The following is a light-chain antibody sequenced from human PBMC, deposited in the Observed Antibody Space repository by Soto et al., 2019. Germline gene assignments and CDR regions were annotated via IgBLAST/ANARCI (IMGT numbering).Light chain of an antibody. Sequence: SYVVTQPPSVSVAPGQTATVTCGGDKIGTKGVHWYQQKPGQAPVVVVYDDTDRASGIPERFSGSSSGNTATLTITRVEAGDEADYYCQVWDRAATVVFGGGTKLTVL. CDR3: QVWDRAATVV. J-gene: IGLJ2*01. V-gene: IGLV3-21*02. CDR2: DDT. CDR1: KIGTKG.